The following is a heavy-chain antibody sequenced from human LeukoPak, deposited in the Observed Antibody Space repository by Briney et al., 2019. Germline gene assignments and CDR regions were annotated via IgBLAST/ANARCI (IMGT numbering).Heavy chain of an antibody. Sequence: PSQTLSLTCSVSGGSISSGDYYWSWIRQSPEKGLEWIGFIYYSGSVFYNPSLKSRLAISVDSSVNQFSLTLTSVTAADTAVYYCARGGRFCAAGSCYPNWLAPCGQGTLVTVSS. CDR2: IYYSGSV. J-gene: IGHJ5*02. CDR1: GGSISSGDYY. V-gene: IGHV4-30-4*01. CDR3: ARGGRFCAAGSCYPNWLAP. D-gene: IGHD2-15*01.